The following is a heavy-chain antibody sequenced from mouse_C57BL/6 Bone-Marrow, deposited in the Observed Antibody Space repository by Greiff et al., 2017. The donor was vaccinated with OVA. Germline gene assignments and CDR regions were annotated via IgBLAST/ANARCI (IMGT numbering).Heavy chain of an antibody. Sequence: QVQLQQPGAELVMPGASVKLSCKASGYTFTSYWMHWVKQRPGQGLEWIGEIDPSDSYTNYNQKFKGKSTLTVDKSSSTAYMQLSSLTSEDSAVYYCARSYGHYGRYFDFWGTGTTVTVSS. CDR1: GYTFTSYW. J-gene: IGHJ1*03. CDR3: ARSYGHYGRYFDF. D-gene: IGHD2-10*02. CDR2: IDPSDSYT. V-gene: IGHV1-69*01.